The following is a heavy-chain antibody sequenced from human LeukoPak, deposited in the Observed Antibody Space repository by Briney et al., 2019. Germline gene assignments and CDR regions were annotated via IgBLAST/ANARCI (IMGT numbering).Heavy chain of an antibody. CDR1: GFIVNSYA. Sequence: GGSLRLSCAASGFIVNSYAISWVRQAPGKGLAWVSLIYSDGVTQYADSVKGRFTISRDNSKNTLYLQMNSLRDEDTAVYFCARDRAEGKTWVEFDPWGQGTLVTVSS. J-gene: IGHJ5*02. CDR2: IYSDGVT. V-gene: IGHV3-66*02. CDR3: ARDRAEGKTWVEFDP.